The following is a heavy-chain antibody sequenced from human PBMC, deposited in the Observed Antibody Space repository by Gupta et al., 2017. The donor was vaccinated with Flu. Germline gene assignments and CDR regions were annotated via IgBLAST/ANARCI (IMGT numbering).Heavy chain of an antibody. D-gene: IGHD2-15*01. CDR2: INHSGRT. V-gene: IGHV4-34*01. J-gene: IGHJ5*02. CDR3: ARVALVGYGSNWVDT. Sequence: SDYFWSWSRQAPGKGLEWIGEINHSGRTNYNPYLKSRVSISVDTSKNQFSLKLSSLTDADTAVYYGARVALVGYGSNWVDTWGQGTLVTVSS. CDR1: SDYF.